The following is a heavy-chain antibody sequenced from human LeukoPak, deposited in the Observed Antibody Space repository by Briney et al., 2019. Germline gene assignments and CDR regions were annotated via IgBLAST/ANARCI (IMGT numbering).Heavy chain of an antibody. D-gene: IGHD3-10*01. J-gene: IGHJ4*02. CDR1: GGTFSSYA. CDR2: IIPIFGTA. CDR3: ARDYGSGSLAYYFDY. V-gene: IGHV1-69*06. Sequence: SVKVSCKASGGTFSSYAISWVRQAPGQGLEWMGGIIPIFGTANYAQKFQGRVTITADKSTSTAYMELSSLRSDDTAVYYCARDYGSGSLAYYFDYWGQGTLVTVSS.